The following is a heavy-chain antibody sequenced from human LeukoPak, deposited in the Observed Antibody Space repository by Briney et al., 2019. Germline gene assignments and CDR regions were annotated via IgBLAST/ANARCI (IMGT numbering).Heavy chain of an antibody. V-gene: IGHV4-59*08. CDR1: GGSISSYY. CDR3: ARLNRVVPAAMGWFDP. CDR2: IYYSGST. D-gene: IGHD2-2*01. Sequence: PSETLSLTCTVSGGSISSYYWSWIRQPPGKGLEWFGYIYYSGSTNYNPSLKSRVTISVDTSKNQFSLKLSSVTAADTAVYYCARLNRVVPAAMGWFDPWGQGTLVTVSS. J-gene: IGHJ5*02.